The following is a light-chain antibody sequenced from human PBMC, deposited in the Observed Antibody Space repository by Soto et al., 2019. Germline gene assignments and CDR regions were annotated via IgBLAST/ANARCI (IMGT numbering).Light chain of an antibody. CDR1: QSISNW. CDR2: KAS. V-gene: IGKV1-5*03. CDR3: QQYHTSPYT. Sequence: DIPMTQSPSTLSASVGDRVTMTCRASQSISNWLAWYQQISGKAPRLLIYKASDLESGVPSRFSGSGSGTEFTLTISRLQPDDFATYYGQQYHTSPYTFGQRTKR. J-gene: IGKJ2*01.